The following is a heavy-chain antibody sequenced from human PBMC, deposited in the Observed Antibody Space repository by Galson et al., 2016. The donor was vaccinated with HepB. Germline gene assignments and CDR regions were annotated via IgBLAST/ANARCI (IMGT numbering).Heavy chain of an antibody. CDR3: AALVSSWSQLDY. V-gene: IGHV4-4*02. Sequence: ETLSLTCAVSNGSIISSNWWNWVRQPPGKGLEWIGEIYHSGSTNYNPSLTSRVTISIDKSRNQFSLRLTSVTAADTAVYYCAALVSSWSQLDYWGQGALVTVSS. J-gene: IGHJ4*02. CDR2: IYHSGST. D-gene: IGHD6-13*01. CDR1: NGSIISSNW.